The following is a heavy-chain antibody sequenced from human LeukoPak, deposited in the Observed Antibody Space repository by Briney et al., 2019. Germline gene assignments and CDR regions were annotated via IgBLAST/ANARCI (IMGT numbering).Heavy chain of an antibody. CDR1: GVSISSSNSY. J-gene: IGHJ3*02. V-gene: IGHV4-39*02. D-gene: IGHD7-27*01. CDR2: IYYSGNT. Sequence: PSETLSLTCTVSGVSISSSNSYWGWIRQPPGKGLEWIGSIYYSGNTYYNASLKSQVSISIDTSKNQFSLRLTSVTAADTAVYYCAREDSPLNWGSGGAFDIWGQGTMVTVSS. CDR3: AREDSPLNWGSGGAFDI.